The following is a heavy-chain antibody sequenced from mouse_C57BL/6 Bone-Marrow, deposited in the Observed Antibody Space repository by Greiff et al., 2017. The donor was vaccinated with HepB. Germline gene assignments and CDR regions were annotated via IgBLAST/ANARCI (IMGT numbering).Heavy chain of an antibody. CDR1: GYSITSGYY. CDR3: ARRLRYDLDY. CDR2: ISYDGSN. J-gene: IGHJ4*01. Sequence: DVKLQESGPGLVKPSQSLSLTCSVTGYSITSGYYWNWIRQFPGNKLEWMGYISYDGSNNYNPSLKNRISITRDTSKNQFFLKLNSVTTEDTATYYCARRLRYDLDYWGQGTSVTVSS. D-gene: IGHD1-1*01. V-gene: IGHV3-6*01.